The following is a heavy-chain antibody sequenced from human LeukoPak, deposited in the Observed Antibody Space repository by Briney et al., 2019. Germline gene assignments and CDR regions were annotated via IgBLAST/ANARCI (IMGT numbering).Heavy chain of an antibody. CDR1: GGTFSSYT. Sequence: SVKVSCKASGGTFSSYTISWVRQAPGQGLEWMGRIIPILGIANYAQKFQGRVTITADKSTSTAYKELSSLRSEDTAVYYCARELRGYSKPSHFDYWGQGTLVTVSS. CDR3: ARELRGYSKPSHFDY. D-gene: IGHD5-18*01. V-gene: IGHV1-69*04. CDR2: IIPILGIA. J-gene: IGHJ4*02.